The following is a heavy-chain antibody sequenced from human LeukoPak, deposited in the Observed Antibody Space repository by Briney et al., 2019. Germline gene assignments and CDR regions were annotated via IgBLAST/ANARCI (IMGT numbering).Heavy chain of an antibody. V-gene: IGHV3-7*01. D-gene: IGHD4-17*01. CDR3: ARVRDYGWFDP. CDR2: IKQDGGEI. CDR1: GFSFSTYW. Sequence: GGSLRLSRVASGFSFSTYWMSWLRQAPGKGLEWVANIKQDGGEIYYVDSARGRFNISRDNAKNSLYLQMNRLRAEDTALYYCARVRDYGWFDPWGQGTLVTVSS. J-gene: IGHJ5*02.